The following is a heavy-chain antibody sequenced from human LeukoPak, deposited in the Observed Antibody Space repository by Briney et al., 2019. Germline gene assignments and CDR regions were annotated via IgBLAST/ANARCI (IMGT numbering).Heavy chain of an antibody. Sequence: GESLKIACKASGYTFTHQWIGWVRQKSGSGLEWMGIIYPRDSDTRYSPSFQGHVTISADTSINTAHLEWSRLEASDTGIYYCARHSDVIGAIWVQATLVTVSS. V-gene: IGHV5-51*01. J-gene: IGHJ4*02. CDR3: ARHSDVIGAI. CDR1: GYTFTHQW. CDR2: IYPRDSDT. D-gene: IGHD3-10*01.